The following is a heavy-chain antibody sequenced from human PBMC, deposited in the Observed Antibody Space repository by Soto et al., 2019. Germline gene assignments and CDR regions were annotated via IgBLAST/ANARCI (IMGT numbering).Heavy chain of an antibody. Sequence: QVQLQESSPGLVKPSETQSLTCTVSGGSISSYYWSWIRQPPGKGLEWIGYIYYSGSTNYNPSLKSRVTISVDTSKNQFSLKLSSVTAADTAVYYCARRANRLGFDYWGQGTLVTVSS. J-gene: IGHJ4*02. CDR2: IYYSGST. D-gene: IGHD2-21*01. CDR3: ARRANRLGFDY. CDR1: GGSISSYY. V-gene: IGHV4-59*08.